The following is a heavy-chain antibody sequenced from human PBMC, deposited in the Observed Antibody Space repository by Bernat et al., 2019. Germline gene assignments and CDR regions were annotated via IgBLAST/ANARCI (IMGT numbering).Heavy chain of an antibody. CDR3: ARDCSTIAALGHNWFDP. J-gene: IGHJ5*01. D-gene: IGHD6-13*01. V-gene: IGHV3-48*02. CDR1: GFSFSDYS. CDR2: ISRSTTVI. Sequence: EVQLVESGGGLVQSGGSLRLSCAASGFSFSDYSMNWVRQAPGKGLEGVSYISRSTTVIYYADSVKGRFTISRDNAKNSLYLQMNSLRDEDTAVYYCARDCSTIAALGHNWFDPWGQGTLVTVSS.